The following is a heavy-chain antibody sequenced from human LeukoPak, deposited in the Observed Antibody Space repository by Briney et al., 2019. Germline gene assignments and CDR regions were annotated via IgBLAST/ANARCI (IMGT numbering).Heavy chain of an antibody. V-gene: IGHV3-7*01. J-gene: IGHJ4*02. CDR3: ASGLVGANTPGRY. CDR1: GYPISSVYY. Sequence: ETLSLTCSVSGYPISSVYYRGWIRRPPGKGLEWVANIKQDGSEKYYVDSVKGRFTISRDNAKNSLYLQMNSLRAEDTAVYYCASGLVGANTPGRYWGQGTLVTVSS. CDR2: IKQDGSEK. D-gene: IGHD1-26*01.